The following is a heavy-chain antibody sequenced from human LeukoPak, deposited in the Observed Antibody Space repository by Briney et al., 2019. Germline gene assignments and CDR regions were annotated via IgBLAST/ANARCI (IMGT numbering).Heavy chain of an antibody. Sequence: GGSLRLSCAASGFTFRNYVIHWVRQAPGKGLEWVGRIKSKTDGGTTDYAAPVKGRFTISRDDSKNTLYLQMNSLKTEDTAVYYCAASLPNIVVVPATKGPFGYWGQGALVTVSS. D-gene: IGHD2-2*01. V-gene: IGHV3-15*01. J-gene: IGHJ4*02. CDR3: AASLPNIVVVPATKGPFGY. CDR1: GFTFRNYV. CDR2: IKSKTDGGTT.